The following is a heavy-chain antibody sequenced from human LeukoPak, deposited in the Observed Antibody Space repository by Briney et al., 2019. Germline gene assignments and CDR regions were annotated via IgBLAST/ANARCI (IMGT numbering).Heavy chain of an antibody. V-gene: IGHV3-33*06. CDR1: GFTFSSYG. Sequence: GGSLRLSCAASGFTFSSYGMHWVRQAPGKGLEWVAVIWYDGSNKYYADSVKGRFTISRDNSKNTLFLQMNSLRAEDTAVYYCAKDGGLWVSAHWGDSWGRGTLVTVSS. D-gene: IGHD7-27*01. CDR2: IWYDGSNK. J-gene: IGHJ4*02. CDR3: AKDGGLWVSAHWGDS.